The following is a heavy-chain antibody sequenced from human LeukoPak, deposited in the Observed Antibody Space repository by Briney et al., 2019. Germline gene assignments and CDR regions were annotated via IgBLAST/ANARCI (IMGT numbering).Heavy chain of an antibody. CDR2: INHSGST. Sequence: SETLSLTCAVYGGSFSGYYWSWIRQPPGKGLEWIGEINHSGSTNYNPSLKSRVTISVDTSKNQFSLKLSSVTAADTAVYYCARANSLAAAGSSTNYYYYYGMDVWGQGTTVTVSS. CDR1: GGSFSGYY. CDR3: ARANSLAAAGSSTNYYYYYGMDV. V-gene: IGHV4-34*01. D-gene: IGHD6-13*01. J-gene: IGHJ6*02.